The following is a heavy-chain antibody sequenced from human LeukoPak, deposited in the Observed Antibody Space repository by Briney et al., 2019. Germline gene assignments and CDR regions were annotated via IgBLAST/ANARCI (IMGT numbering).Heavy chain of an antibody. CDR3: ASLWFGEPRWDWFDP. V-gene: IGHV3-23*01. CDR1: GFTFSSYA. D-gene: IGHD3-10*01. Sequence: GGSLRLSCAASGFTFSSYAMSWVRQAPGKGLEWVSAISGSGGSTSYADSVKGRFTISRDNAKNTLYLQMNSLRAEDTAVYYCASLWFGEPRWDWFDPWGQGTLVTVSS. CDR2: ISGSGGST. J-gene: IGHJ5*02.